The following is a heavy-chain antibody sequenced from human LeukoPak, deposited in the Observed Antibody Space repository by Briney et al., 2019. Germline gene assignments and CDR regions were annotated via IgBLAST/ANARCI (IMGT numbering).Heavy chain of an antibody. J-gene: IGHJ4*02. CDR1: GDSVSIYY. Sequence: LSLTCTVSGDSVSIYYWSWIRQAPGKGLEWVSYISTTSSYTAYADSVRGRFTISRDNAKNSQYLQMNGLRAEDTAVYFCAKATKTGTGTPALAIDYWGQGTLVTVSS. D-gene: IGHD1-1*01. CDR2: ISTTSSYT. CDR3: AKATKTGTGTPALAIDY. V-gene: IGHV3-11*05.